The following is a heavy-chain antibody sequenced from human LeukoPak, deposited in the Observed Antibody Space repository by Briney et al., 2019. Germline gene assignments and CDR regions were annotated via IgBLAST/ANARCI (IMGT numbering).Heavy chain of an antibody. J-gene: IGHJ6*03. V-gene: IGHV3-30*04. CDR1: GFTFSSYA. CDR3: ARGHPINYYYYYMDV. Sequence: GGSLRLSCAASGFTFSSYAMHWVRQAPGKGLEWVAVISYDGSNKYYADSVKGRFTISRDNSKNTLYLQMNSLRAEDTAVYYCARGHPINYYYYYMDVWGKGTTVTISS. CDR2: ISYDGSNK.